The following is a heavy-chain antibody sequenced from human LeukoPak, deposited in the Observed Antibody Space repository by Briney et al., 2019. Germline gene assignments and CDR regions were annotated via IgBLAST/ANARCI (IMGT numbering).Heavy chain of an antibody. CDR2: IYSGGTT. D-gene: IGHD3-3*01. V-gene: IGHV3-53*01. CDR1: GFPVRSRY. J-gene: IGHJ4*02. CDR3: ASLEGGPSDGR. Sequence: GGSLRLSCEVSGFPVRSRYMTWVRQPPGKGLECVAVIYSGGTTYHVDSVKGRFTISRDISKSTMYLEMNNLRVEDTAIYYCASLEGGPSDGRWGQGTLVTVSS.